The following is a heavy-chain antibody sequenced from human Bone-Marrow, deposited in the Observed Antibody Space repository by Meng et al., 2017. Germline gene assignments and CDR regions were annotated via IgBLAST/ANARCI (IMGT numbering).Heavy chain of an antibody. CDR2: ISSSSSYI. D-gene: IGHD6-19*01. J-gene: IGHJ1*01. V-gene: IGHV3-21*01. CDR3: ARDPVIAVAGAEYFQH. CDR1: GFTFSSYW. Sequence: GESLKISCAASGFTFSSYWMNWVRQAPGKGLEWVSSISSSSSYIYYADSVKGRFTISRDNAKNSLYLQMNSLRAEDTAVYYCARDPVIAVAGAEYFQHWGQGTLVTVSS.